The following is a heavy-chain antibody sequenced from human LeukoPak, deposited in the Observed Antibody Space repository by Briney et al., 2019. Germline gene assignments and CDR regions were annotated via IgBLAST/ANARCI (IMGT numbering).Heavy chain of an antibody. J-gene: IGHJ4*02. CDR1: GGSFSGYY. CDR2: INHSGST. Sequence: SETLSLTCAVYGGSFSGYYWSWIRQPPGKGLEWIGEINHSGSTNYNPSLKSRVTISVDTSKNQFSLKLSSVTAADTAVYYCARDGGTYYYDSSGYQTNTPFDYWGQGTLVTVSP. CDR3: ARDGGTYYYDSSGYQTNTPFDY. D-gene: IGHD3-22*01. V-gene: IGHV4-34*01.